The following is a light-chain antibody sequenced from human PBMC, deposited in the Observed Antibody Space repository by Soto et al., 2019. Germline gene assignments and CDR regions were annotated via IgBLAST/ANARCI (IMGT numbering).Light chain of an antibody. Sequence: EIMMTQSQATVSVSPGERATLSCSASQSIRTNVAWYQQKPGQALRLLIYDASTRATGLSSRFSGSGSGTEFTLTISSLQSEDVAIYYCQQYNDWPPLTFGGGTRLEI. J-gene: IGKJ4*01. CDR1: QSIRTN. CDR3: QQYNDWPPLT. CDR2: DAS. V-gene: IGKV3-15*01.